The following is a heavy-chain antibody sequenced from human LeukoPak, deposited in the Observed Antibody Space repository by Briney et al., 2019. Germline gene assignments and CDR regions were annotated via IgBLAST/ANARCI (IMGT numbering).Heavy chain of an antibody. J-gene: IGHJ4*02. CDR2: IYTSGST. V-gene: IGHV4-61*02. Sequence: PSETLSLTCTVSGGSISSGSYYWSWIRQPAGKGLEWIGRIYTSGSTNYNPSLKSRVTISVDTSKNQFSLKLSSVTAADTAVYYCARDIASDYWGQGTLVTVSS. D-gene: IGHD3-16*02. CDR1: GGSISSGSYY. CDR3: ARDIASDY.